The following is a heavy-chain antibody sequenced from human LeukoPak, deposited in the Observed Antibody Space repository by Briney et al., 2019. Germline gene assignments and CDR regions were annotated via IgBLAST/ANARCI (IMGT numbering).Heavy chain of an antibody. CDR2: TYYRSRWYD. V-gene: IGHV6-1*01. J-gene: IGHJ4*02. CDR3: TRDFDY. CDR1: GDSVSSNTAS. Sequence: SQTLSLTCGISGDSVSSNTASWNWIRQSPSRGLEWLGRTYYRSRWYDDYALSVKSRITINPDTSKNQFSLQLNSVTPEDTAVYYCTRDFDYWGQGTRVTVSS.